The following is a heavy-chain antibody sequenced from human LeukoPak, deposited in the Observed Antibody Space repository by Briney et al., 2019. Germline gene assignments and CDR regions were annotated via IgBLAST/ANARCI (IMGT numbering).Heavy chain of an antibody. CDR2: ISGDGENT. V-gene: IGHV3-23*01. CDR3: AKRGVQGYMDV. D-gene: IGHD1-26*01. CDR1: GFQFGGFV. Sequence: GGSLRLSCAASGFQFGGFVMHWVRQAPGQGLEWVLSISGDGENTYYTASVRGRFTISRDNSKNILNLQMSSLRAEETALYYCAKRGVQGYMDVWGKGTTVIVSS. J-gene: IGHJ6*03.